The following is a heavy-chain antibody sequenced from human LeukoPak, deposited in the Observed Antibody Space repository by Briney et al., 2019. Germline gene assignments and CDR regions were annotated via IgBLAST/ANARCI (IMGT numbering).Heavy chain of an antibody. CDR1: GYTFTSYG. CDR2: ISAYNGNT. V-gene: IGHV1-18*01. J-gene: IGHJ3*02. Sequence: ASVKVSCKASGYTFTSYGISWVRQAPGQGLEWMGWISAYNGNTNYAQKFQGRVTITADESTSTAYMELSSLRSEDTAVYYCARGDGAFDIWGQGTMVTVSS. CDR3: ARGDGAFDI.